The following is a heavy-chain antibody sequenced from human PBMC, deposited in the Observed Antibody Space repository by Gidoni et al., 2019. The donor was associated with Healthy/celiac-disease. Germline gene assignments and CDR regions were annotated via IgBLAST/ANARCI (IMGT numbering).Heavy chain of an antibody. CDR1: GYTFTDYY. CDR2: VDPEDGET. J-gene: IGHJ5*02. Sequence: EVQLVQSGAEVTKPGATVKISCKVSGYTFTDYYIHWVQQAPGKGLEWMGLVDPEDGETIYAEKFQGRVTIPAETSKDTAYMELSSLRSEDTAVYYCETISGWGREFDPWGQGTLVTVSS. V-gene: IGHV1-69-2*01. D-gene: IGHD3-10*01. CDR3: ETISGWGREFDP.